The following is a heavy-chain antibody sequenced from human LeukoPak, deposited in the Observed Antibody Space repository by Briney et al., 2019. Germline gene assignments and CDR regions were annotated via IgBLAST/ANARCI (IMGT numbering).Heavy chain of an antibody. D-gene: IGHD6-6*01. CDR2: IYTSGST. Sequence: SDTLSLTCTVSGGSISSYYWSWIRQPAGKGLEWIGRIYTSGSTNYNPSLKSRVTMSVDTSKNQFSLKLSSVTAADTAVYYCARDQGSSAPLFFDYWGQGTLVTVSS. CDR1: GGSISSYY. J-gene: IGHJ4*02. V-gene: IGHV4-4*07. CDR3: ARDQGSSAPLFFDY.